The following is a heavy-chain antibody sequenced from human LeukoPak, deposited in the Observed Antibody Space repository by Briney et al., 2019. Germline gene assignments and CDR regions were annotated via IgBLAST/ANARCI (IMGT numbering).Heavy chain of an antibody. J-gene: IGHJ3*02. D-gene: IGHD3-22*01. CDR3: ARAYDSSGYDAFDI. CDR1: GVSISSSNSY. V-gene: IGHV4-61*05. Sequence: SETLSLTCTVSGVSISSSNSYWGWIRQPPGKGLEWIGYIYYSGSTNYNPSLKSRVTISVDTSKNQFSLKLSSVTAADTAVYYCARAYDSSGYDAFDIWGQGTMVTVSS. CDR2: IYYSGST.